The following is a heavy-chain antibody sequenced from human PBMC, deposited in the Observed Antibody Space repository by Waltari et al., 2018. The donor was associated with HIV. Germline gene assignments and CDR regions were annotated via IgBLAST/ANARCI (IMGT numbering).Heavy chain of an antibody. J-gene: IGHJ4*02. Sequence: QVQLVESGGGVVQPGRSLRLSCAASGFTSSSYGMHWLRQAPGKGLEWVAVIWYDGSNKYYADSVKGRFTISRDNSKNTLYVQMNSLRAEDTAVYYCAREKVDTTMAVGYYFDYWGQGTLVTVSS. D-gene: IGHD5-18*01. V-gene: IGHV3-33*01. CDR2: IWYDGSNK. CDR3: AREKVDTTMAVGYYFDY. CDR1: GFTSSSYG.